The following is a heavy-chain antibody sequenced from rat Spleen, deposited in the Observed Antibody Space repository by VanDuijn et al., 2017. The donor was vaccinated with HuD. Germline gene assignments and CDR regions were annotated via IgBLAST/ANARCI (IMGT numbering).Heavy chain of an antibody. J-gene: IGHJ4*01. D-gene: IGHD1-6*01. CDR2: IWGNGNA. Sequence: QVQLKESGPGLVQPSQTLSLTCTVSGFSLSNYGLIWVRQPPGKGLEWMGVIWGNGNANYNSLLKSRLSISRDTSKSQVYLEMTSLQTEDTATYYCAREYTTDYYYFRLVMDAWGQGASVTVSS. CDR1: GFSLSNYG. CDR3: AREYTTDYYYFRLVMDA. V-gene: IGHV2-13*01.